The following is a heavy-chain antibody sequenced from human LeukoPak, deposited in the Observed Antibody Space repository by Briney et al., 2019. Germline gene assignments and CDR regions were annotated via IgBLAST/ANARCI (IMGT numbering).Heavy chain of an antibody. J-gene: IGHJ4*02. CDR2: IWYDGSNK. V-gene: IGHV3-33*01. CDR3: ARDYYDSSGYYYVDY. Sequence: TGRSLRLSCAASGFTFSSYGMHWVRQAPGKGLEWVAVIWYDGSNKYYADSVKGRFTISRDNSKNTLYLQMNSLRAEDTAVYYCARDYYDSSGYYYVDYWGQGTLVTVSS. D-gene: IGHD3-22*01. CDR1: GFTFSSYG.